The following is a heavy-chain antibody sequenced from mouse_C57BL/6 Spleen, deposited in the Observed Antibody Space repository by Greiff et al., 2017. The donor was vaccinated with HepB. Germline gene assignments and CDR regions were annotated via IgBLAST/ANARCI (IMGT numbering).Heavy chain of an antibody. CDR2: ISSGSSTI. CDR1: GFTFSDYG. Sequence: EVQRVESGGGLVKPGGSLKLSCAASGFTFSDYGMHWVRQAPEKGLEWVAYISSGSSTIYYADTVKGRFTISRDNAKNTLFLQMTSLRAEDTAMYYCARGRRGGFDYWGQGTTLTVSS. J-gene: IGHJ2*01. CDR3: ARGRRGGFDY. V-gene: IGHV5-17*01.